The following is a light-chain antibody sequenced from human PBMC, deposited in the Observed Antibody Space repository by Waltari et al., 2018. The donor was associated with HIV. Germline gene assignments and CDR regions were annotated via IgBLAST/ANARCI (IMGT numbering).Light chain of an antibody. CDR1: ALAKHY. CDR2: KDT. J-gene: IGLJ3*02. CDR3: QSTDSSITYVV. V-gene: IGLV3-25*03. Sequence: SYELPQPPSVSVSPGQTARITCAGDALAKHYSYWYQQKPGQTPLLLIYKDTERPSGIPERFSGSSSGTTVTLTISGVQAEDEADYYCQSTDSSITYVVFGGGTKLTVL.